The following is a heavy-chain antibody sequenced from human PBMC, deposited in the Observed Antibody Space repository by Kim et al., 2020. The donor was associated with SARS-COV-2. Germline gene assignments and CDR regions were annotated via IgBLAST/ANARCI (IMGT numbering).Heavy chain of an antibody. CDR1: GYTFIGYY. V-gene: IGHV1-2*02. CDR2: INPNAGGT. J-gene: IGHJ6*02. CDR3: ARGRRYYHGMDV. Sequence: ASVKVSCNTSGYTFIGYYLHWVRQAPGQGLEWMGWINPNAGGTNYAQQFQGRVSMTRDTSTNTAYVGLTGLTSDDTAVYYCARGRRYYHGMDVWGQGTTVTVSS.